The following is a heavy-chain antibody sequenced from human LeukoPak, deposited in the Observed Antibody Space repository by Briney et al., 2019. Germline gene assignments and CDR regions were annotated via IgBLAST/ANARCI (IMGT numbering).Heavy chain of an antibody. J-gene: IGHJ4*02. D-gene: IGHD3-9*01. Sequence: ASVKLSCTAPGGTIGSYVNNWVRQAPGQGLEWIGGIIPIFGTANYAEKFQGRVTITADESTSTAYMELSSLRSEDTAVYFFASQGVAYDILSYWGQGTLVTVSS. V-gene: IGHV1-69*13. CDR3: ASQGVAYDILSY. CDR1: GGTIGSYV. CDR2: IIPIFGTA.